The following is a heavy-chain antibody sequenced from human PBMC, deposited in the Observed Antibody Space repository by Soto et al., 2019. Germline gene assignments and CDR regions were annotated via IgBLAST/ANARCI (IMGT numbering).Heavy chain of an antibody. CDR3: ARGSGAATGGHY. CDR2: IYTDDST. V-gene: IGHV3-66*01. D-gene: IGHD1-26*01. Sequence: EVQLVESGGGLAQPGGSLRLSCAASGFSVSNYYMSWVRQAPGKGLEWVSVIYTDDSTHYDDSVKGRFTISRDNSKSTLYLQMNTLRVEHTAVYYCARGSGAATGGHYWGQGTLVTVSS. CDR1: GFSVSNYY. J-gene: IGHJ4*02.